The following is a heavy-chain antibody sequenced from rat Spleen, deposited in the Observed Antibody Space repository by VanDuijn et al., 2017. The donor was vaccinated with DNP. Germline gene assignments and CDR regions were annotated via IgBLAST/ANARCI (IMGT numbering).Heavy chain of an antibody. Sequence: EVQLVASGGGLVEPGRSLKLSCAASGFTFSDYYMAWVRQAPRKGLEWVASISYDGVSIHYRDSVKGRFTISRDNAKSSLYLQMDSLRSEDTATYYCTTFEGTNAWGQGTSVTVSS. CDR1: GFTFSDYY. D-gene: IGHD1-11*01. CDR3: TTFEGTNA. J-gene: IGHJ4*01. CDR2: ISYDGVSI. V-gene: IGHV5-20*01.